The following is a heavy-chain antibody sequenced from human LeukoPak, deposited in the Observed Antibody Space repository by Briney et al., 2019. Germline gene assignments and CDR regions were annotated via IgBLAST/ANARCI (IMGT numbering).Heavy chain of an antibody. CDR1: GFTFTTCG. D-gene: IGHD3-3*01. CDR2: IYPDGNNK. J-gene: IGHJ5*02. CDR3: AKDWSGNYNWSDP. V-gene: IGHV3-30*02. Sequence: AGGSLRLSCAASGFTFTTCGMHWVRQAPGKGLEWVACIYPDGNNKDYADSVKGRFIISRDNSKNILFLQMNSLRAADTAVYYCAKDWSGNYNWSDPWGQGTLVTVSS.